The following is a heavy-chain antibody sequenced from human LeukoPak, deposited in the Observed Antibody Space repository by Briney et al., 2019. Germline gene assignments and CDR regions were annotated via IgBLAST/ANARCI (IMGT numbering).Heavy chain of an antibody. J-gene: IGHJ4*02. CDR1: GFTFNSYG. D-gene: IGHD4-11*01. V-gene: IGHV3-33*01. CDR3: ARGLPPVMKYYFDY. CDR2: MWYDGSNK. Sequence: GGSLRLSCAASGFTFNSYGMHWVCQAPGKGLEWVAVMWYDGSNKYYADPVKGRFTISRDDSKNTLYLQMNSLRAEDTAMYYCARGLPPVMKYYFDYWGQGTLVTVSS.